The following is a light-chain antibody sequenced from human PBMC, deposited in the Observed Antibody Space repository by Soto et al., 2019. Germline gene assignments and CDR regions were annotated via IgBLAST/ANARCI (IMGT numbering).Light chain of an antibody. CDR3: MQGTHWPWT. J-gene: IGKJ1*01. V-gene: IGKV2-30*02. Sequence: DVVMTQSPLSLPVTLGQPASISCRSSQSLIHSDGNTYLNRFQQRPGQSPRRLIYQVSDRDSGVPDRFSGSGSGTDFTLKISRVEAEDVGVYYCMQGTHWPWTFGQGAEVEIK. CDR1: QSLIHSDGNTY. CDR2: QVS.